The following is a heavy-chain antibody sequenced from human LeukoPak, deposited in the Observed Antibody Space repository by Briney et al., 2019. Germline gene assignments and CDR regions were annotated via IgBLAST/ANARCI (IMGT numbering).Heavy chain of an antibody. V-gene: IGHV5-51*01. J-gene: IGHJ6*03. Sequence: TVSFKASGYTFTGYWIGWVRQMPGKGLEWMGIIYPGDSDTRYSPSFQGQVTISADKSISTAYLQWSSLKASDTAMYYCARSPEGYYYYYMDVWGKGTTVTVSS. CDR3: ARSPEGYYYYYMDV. CDR2: IYPGDSDT. CDR1: GYTFTGYW.